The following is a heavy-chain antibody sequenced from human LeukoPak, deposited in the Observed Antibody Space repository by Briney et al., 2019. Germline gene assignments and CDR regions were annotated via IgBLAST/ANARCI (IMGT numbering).Heavy chain of an antibody. J-gene: IGHJ5*02. V-gene: IGHV1-8*03. Sequence: ASVKVSCKTSGYTFSEYYLHWVRQAPGQGLEWMGWMNPNRGNTGYAQKFQGRVTITRNNTTSTAYMELSRLGSEETTVFYFARGLRENRNSVLSWFDPWGQGTLVTVS. CDR1: GYTFSEYY. CDR2: MNPNRGNT. CDR3: ARGLRENRNSVLSWFDP. D-gene: IGHD1-7*01.